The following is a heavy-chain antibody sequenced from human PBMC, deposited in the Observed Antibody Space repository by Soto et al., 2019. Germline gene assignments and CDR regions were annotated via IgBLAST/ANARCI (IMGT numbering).Heavy chain of an antibody. CDR3: AREAAVGATRNPFDY. D-gene: IGHD1-26*01. CDR2: ISYDGSNK. CDR1: GFTFSSYA. V-gene: IGHV3-30-3*01. J-gene: IGHJ4*02. Sequence: GGSLRLSCAASGFTFSSYAMHWVRQAPGKGLEWVAVISYDGSNKYYADSVKGRFTISRDNSKNTLYLQMNSLRAEDTAVYYCAREAAVGATRNPFDYWGQGTLVTVSS.